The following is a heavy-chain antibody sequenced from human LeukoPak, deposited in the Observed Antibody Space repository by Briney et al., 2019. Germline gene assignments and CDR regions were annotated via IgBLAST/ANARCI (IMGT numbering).Heavy chain of an antibody. CDR1: GGSISSGGHS. V-gene: IGHV4-30-2*05. CDR3: ARVTVWSGYLFDY. Sequence: SETLSLTCTVSGGSISSGGHSWSWIRQPPGKGLEWIGYIYHSGSGSTYYNPSLKSRVTISVDTSKNQFSLKLSSVTAADTAVYYCARVTVWSGYLFDYWGQGTLVTVSS. D-gene: IGHD3-3*01. CDR2: IYHSGSGST. J-gene: IGHJ4*02.